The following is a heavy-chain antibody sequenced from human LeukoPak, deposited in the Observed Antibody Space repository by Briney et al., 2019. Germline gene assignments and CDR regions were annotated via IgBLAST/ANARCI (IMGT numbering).Heavy chain of an antibody. J-gene: IGHJ6*03. CDR3: ARDSSSPSYYMDV. D-gene: IGHD6-13*01. CDR2: ISSSSSTI. V-gene: IGHV3-48*01. Sequence: PGGSLRLSCAASGFTFSSYSMNWVRQAPGKGLEWVSYISSSSSTIYYADSVKGRFTISRDNAKNSLYLQMNSLRAEDTAVYYCARDSSSPSYYMDVWGKGTTVTVSS. CDR1: GFTFSSYS.